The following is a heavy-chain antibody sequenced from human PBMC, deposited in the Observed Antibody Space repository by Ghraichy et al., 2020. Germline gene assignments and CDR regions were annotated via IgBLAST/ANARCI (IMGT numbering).Heavy chain of an antibody. CDR2: INHSGST. CDR1: GGSFSGYY. D-gene: IGHD5-12*01. J-gene: IGHJ5*02. CDR3: AGRRSPQQNIVATIIWFDP. V-gene: IGHV4-34*01. Sequence: SETLSLTCAVYGGSFSGYYWSWIRQPPGKGLEWIGEINHSGSTNYNPSLKSRVTISVDTSKNQFSLKLSSVTAADTAVYYCAGRRSPQQNIVATIIWFDPWGQGTLVTVSS.